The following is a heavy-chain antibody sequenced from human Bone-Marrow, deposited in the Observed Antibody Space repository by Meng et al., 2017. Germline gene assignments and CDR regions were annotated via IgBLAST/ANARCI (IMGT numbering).Heavy chain of an antibody. CDR2: IWYDGSNK. J-gene: IGHJ3*02. CDR1: GFTFSSYG. CDR3: AREGRWNYIPDAFDI. V-gene: IGHV3-33*01. D-gene: IGHD5-24*01. Sequence: GGSLRLSFAASGFTFSSYGMHWVRQAPGKGLEWVAVIWYDGSNKYYADSVKGRFTISRDNAKNSLYLQMNSLRAEDTAVYYCAREGRWNYIPDAFDIWGQGTMVTVSS.